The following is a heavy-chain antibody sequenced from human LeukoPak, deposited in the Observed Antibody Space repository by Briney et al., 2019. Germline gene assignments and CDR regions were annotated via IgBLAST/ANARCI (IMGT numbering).Heavy chain of an antibody. CDR1: GFTSSGHW. CDR3: TRDRSRAEDD. Sequence: GGSLRLSCAASGFTSSGHWMSWVRQAPGKGLEWVANINQGGSDTYYVDSVKGRFTISRDNANNLLYLQMNSLRGEDTAVYYCTRDRSRAEDDWGQGTLVTVSS. D-gene: IGHD1-14*01. CDR2: INQGGSDT. J-gene: IGHJ4*02. V-gene: IGHV3-7*01.